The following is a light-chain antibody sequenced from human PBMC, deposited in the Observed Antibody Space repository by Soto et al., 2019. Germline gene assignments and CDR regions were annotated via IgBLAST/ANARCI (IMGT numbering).Light chain of an antibody. V-gene: IGLV2-23*02. Sequence: SVLTQPASVSGSPGHSITISCTGTSSDVGSHNLVSWYQQHPGKAPKLMIYEVSKRPSGVSNRFSGSKSGNTASLTISGLQAEDEADFYCCSYAGSSTYVFGTGTKATVL. CDR3: CSYAGSSTYV. CDR2: EVS. CDR1: SSDVGSHNL. J-gene: IGLJ1*01.